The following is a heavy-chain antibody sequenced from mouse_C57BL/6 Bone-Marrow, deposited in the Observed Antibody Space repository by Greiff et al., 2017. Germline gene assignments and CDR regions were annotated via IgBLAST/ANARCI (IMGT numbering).Heavy chain of an antibody. CDR2: ISSGGSYT. J-gene: IGHJ2*01. CDR1: GFTFSSYG. D-gene: IGHD1-1*01. Sequence: EVQLVESGGDLVKPGGSLQLSCAASGFTFSSYGMSWFRQTPDKRLEWVATISSGGSYTYYPDSVKGRFTISRDNAKNTLYLQMSSLKSEDTAMYYCARRGVVALDYWGQGTTLTVSS. CDR3: ARRGVVALDY. V-gene: IGHV5-6*01.